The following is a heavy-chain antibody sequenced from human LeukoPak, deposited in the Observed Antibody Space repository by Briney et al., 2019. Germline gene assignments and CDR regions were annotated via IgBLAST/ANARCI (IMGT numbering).Heavy chain of an antibody. Sequence: SETLSLTCTVSGGSISSYYWSWIRQPPGKGLERIGYIYYSGSTNYNPSLKSRVTISVDTSKNQFSLKLSSVTAADTAVYYCARVKVTMVRGETGWFDPWGQGTLVTVSS. CDR1: GGSISSYY. CDR3: ARVKVTMVRGETGWFDP. V-gene: IGHV4-59*01. D-gene: IGHD3-10*01. CDR2: IYYSGST. J-gene: IGHJ5*02.